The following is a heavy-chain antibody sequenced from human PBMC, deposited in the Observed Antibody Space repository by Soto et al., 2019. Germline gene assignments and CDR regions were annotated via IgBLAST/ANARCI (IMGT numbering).Heavy chain of an antibody. CDR3: ARVPDSSLGTMDV. CDR1: GYSFTTYW. CDR2: MFPGDSDT. D-gene: IGHD6-19*01. J-gene: IGHJ6*02. V-gene: IGHV5-51*01. Sequence: PGESLKISCKGSGYSFTTYWIGWVRQLPGQGLEWMGVMFPGDSDTRYSPSFQGQVTMSADPSTNSAYLEWSSPKAADSAMYYCARVPDSSLGTMDVWGQGTTVTVSS.